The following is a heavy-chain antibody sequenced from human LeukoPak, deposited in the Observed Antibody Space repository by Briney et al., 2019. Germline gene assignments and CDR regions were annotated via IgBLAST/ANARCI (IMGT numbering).Heavy chain of an antibody. V-gene: IGHV4-34*01. Sequence: SETLSLTCAVYGGSFSGYYWSWIRQPPGKGLEWIGEINHSGSTNYNPSLKSRVTISVDTSKNQFSLKLSSVTAADTAVYYCASDYYDSSGYYSRWFDPWGQGTLDTVSS. J-gene: IGHJ5*02. CDR1: GGSFSGYY. CDR2: INHSGST. CDR3: ASDYYDSSGYYSRWFDP. D-gene: IGHD3-22*01.